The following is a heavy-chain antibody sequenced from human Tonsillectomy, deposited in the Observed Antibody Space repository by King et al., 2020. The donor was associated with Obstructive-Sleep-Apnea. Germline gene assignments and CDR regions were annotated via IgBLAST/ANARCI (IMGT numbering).Heavy chain of an antibody. CDR2: ISGDGKST. V-gene: IGHV3-23*04. J-gene: IGHJ4*02. Sequence: VQLVESGGGLVQPGGSLRLSCAASGFTFSSYAMSLVRQAPGKGLEWVSTISGDGKSTYYVDSAKGRFTISRDNSKNTLYLQMNSLRAEDTAVYYCAKDRSGWTPFDYWGQGTLVTVSS. D-gene: IGHD6-19*01. CDR3: AKDRSGWTPFDY. CDR1: GFTFSSYA.